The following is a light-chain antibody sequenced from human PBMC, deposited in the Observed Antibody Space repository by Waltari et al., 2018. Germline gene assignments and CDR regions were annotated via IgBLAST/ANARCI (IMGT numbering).Light chain of an antibody. J-gene: IGKJ5*01. CDR2: GAS. CDR3: QQYNDWPKIT. CDR1: QSVSSD. Sequence: EIVMTQSPATLSVSPGERATLSRRASQSVSSDLAWYQQKPGQAPRLLFYGASTRATGIPARFSGSGAGTDFTLSISSLQSEDFALYYCQQYNDWPKITFGQGTRLEIK. V-gene: IGKV3-15*01.